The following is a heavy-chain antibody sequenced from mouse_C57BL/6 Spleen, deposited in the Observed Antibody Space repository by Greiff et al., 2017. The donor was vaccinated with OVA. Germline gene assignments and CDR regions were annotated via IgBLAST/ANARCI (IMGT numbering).Heavy chain of an antibody. CDR1: GFTFSNYW. Sequence: EVKLQESGGGLVQPGGSMKLSCVASGFTFSNYWMNWVRQSPEKGLEWVAQIRLKSDNYATHYAESVKGRFTISRDDSKSSVYLQMNNLRAEDTGIYYCTKEIGYFFDYWGQGTTLTVSS. J-gene: IGHJ2*01. V-gene: IGHV6-3*01. D-gene: IGHD2-14*01. CDR3: TKEIGYFFDY. CDR2: IRLKSDNYAT.